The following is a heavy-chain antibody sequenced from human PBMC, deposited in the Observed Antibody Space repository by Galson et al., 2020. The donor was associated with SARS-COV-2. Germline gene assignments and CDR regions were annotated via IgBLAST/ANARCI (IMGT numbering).Heavy chain of an antibody. J-gene: IGHJ4*02. Sequence: SETLSLTCAVYGGSFRDYKWTWIRQTPGKRLEWLGHIDYSGATKYNPSLNGRLTISVDTSKNQFSLKLRSVTAADTSLYFCARGAPGYWGQGTLVTVSS. CDR1: GGSFRDYK. CDR2: IDYSGAT. CDR3: ARGAPGY. V-gene: IGHV4-34*01.